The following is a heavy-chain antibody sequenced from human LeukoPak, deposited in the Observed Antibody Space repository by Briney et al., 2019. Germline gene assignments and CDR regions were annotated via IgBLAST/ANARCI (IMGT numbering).Heavy chain of an antibody. CDR2: IYSGGST. Sequence: GGSLRLSCAASGFTFSSYWMHWVRQGPGKGLEWVSIIYSGGSTYYADSVKGRFTISRDSSQNTLYLQMNSLRAEDTAVYYCAKGAFSSTWYGNWFDPWGRGTLVTVSS. J-gene: IGHJ5*02. CDR1: GFTFSSYW. V-gene: IGHV3-53*01. CDR3: AKGAFSSTWYGNWFDP. D-gene: IGHD6-13*01.